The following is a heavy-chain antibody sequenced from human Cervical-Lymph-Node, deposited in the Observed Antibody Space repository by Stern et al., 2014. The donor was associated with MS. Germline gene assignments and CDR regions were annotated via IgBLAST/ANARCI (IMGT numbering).Heavy chain of an antibody. Sequence: VQLVESGPGLLRPSETLSLTCTVSGASITSYYWSWIRQPPGKGLEWIGYNYYSGTTNYNDSLKGRVAISIDTSKTQFSLRLSSVTAADTAVYYCARATDLWGQGTLVTVSS. CDR3: ARATDL. J-gene: IGHJ5*02. V-gene: IGHV4-59*01. CDR1: GASITSYY. CDR2: NYYSGTT.